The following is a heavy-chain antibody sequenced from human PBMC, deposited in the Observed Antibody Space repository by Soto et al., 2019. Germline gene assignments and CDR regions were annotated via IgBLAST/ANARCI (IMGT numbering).Heavy chain of an antibody. D-gene: IGHD1-26*01. CDR2: IYYSGST. Sequence: SETLSLTCTVSAGSISSSSYYWGWIRQPPVKGLEWIGSIYYSGSTYYNPSLKSRVTISVDTSKNHFSLKLSSVTAADTAVYYCAREVGLIRGILYYFDYWGQGTLVTVSS. CDR3: AREVGLIRGILYYFDY. CDR1: AGSISSSSYY. V-gene: IGHV4-39*07. J-gene: IGHJ4*02.